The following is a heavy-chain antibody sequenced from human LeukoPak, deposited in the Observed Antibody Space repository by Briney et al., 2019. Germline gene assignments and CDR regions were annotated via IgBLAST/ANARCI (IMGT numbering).Heavy chain of an antibody. Sequence: SETLSLTCTVSGVSVSSGSYYWSWIRQPPGKGLEWIGYIYYSGSTNYNPSLKSRVTISVDTSKNQFSLKLSSVTAADTAVYYCARDMGATLGGFFDYWGQGTLVTVSS. V-gene: IGHV4-61*01. CDR2: IYYSGST. CDR1: GVSVSSGSYY. J-gene: IGHJ4*02. D-gene: IGHD1-26*01. CDR3: ARDMGATLGGFFDY.